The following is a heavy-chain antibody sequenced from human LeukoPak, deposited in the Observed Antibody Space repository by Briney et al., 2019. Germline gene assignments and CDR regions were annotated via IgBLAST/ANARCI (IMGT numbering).Heavy chain of an antibody. CDR2: IWYDGSNK. J-gene: IGHJ6*02. V-gene: IGHV3-33*01. CDR1: GFTFSSYG. CDR3: ARELGVTTTFYYYYGMDV. Sequence: GGSLRFSCAASGFTFSSYGMHWVRQAPGKGLEWVAVIWYDGSNKYYADSVKGRFTISRDNSKNTLYLQMNSLRAEDTAVYYCARELGVTTTFYYYYGMDVWGQGTTVTVSS. D-gene: IGHD4-17*01.